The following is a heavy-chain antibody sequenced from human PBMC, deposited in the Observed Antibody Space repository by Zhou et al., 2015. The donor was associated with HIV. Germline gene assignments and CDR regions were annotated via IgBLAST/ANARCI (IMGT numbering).Heavy chain of an antibody. Sequence: QVQLVQSGAEVKKPGSSVKVSCKASGGTFSSYTISWVRQAPGQGLEWMGRIIPILGIANYAQKFQGRVTITADKSTSTAYMELSSLRSEDTAVYYCARVKSLIHAFDIWGQGTMVTVSS. CDR1: GGTFSSYT. V-gene: IGHV1-69*02. D-gene: IGHD2-8*01. CDR2: IIPILGIA. CDR3: ARVKSLIHAFDI. J-gene: IGHJ3*02.